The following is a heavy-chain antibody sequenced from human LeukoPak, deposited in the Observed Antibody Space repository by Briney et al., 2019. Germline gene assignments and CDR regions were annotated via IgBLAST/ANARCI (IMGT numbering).Heavy chain of an antibody. CDR2: INPDGSIT. J-gene: IGHJ3*02. CDR3: ARDEGLGTYYIDAFDI. Sequence: GGSLRLSCAASGFTFSNYWMHWVRQAPGKGLVWVSRINPDGSITTYADSVKGRFTISRDNAKNTLYLQMNSLRAEDTAVYYRARDEGLGTYYIDAFDIWGQGTMVTVSS. D-gene: IGHD1-26*01. CDR1: GFTFSNYW. V-gene: IGHV3-74*01.